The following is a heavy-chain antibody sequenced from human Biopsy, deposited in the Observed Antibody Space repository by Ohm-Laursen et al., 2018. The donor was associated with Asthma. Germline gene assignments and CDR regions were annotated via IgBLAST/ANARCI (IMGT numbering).Heavy chain of an antibody. D-gene: IGHD2-2*01. CDR2: INSVFGTT. CDR1: GGTFNTYV. Sequence: SSVKVSCTSLGGTFNTYVIGWVRQAPGQGLEWMGGINSVFGTTTYPQKFQDRVTITADDSTSKVYMELSSLRSEDTAVYYCARKAGSCISRTCYSLDLWGQGTLVTVSS. J-gene: IGHJ5*02. V-gene: IGHV1-69*01. CDR3: ARKAGSCISRTCYSLDL.